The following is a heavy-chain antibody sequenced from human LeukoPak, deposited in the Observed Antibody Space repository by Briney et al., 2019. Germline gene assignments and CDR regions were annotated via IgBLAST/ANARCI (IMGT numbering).Heavy chain of an antibody. CDR2: ISGSGGTT. CDR3: AKAIDYGNQRAPANDY. V-gene: IGHV3-23*01. CDR1: GFTFSSYG. Sequence: GGSPRLSCAASGFTFSSYGMSWVRQAPGKGLEWVSGISGSGGTTYYADSVKGRFTISRDNSKNTLYLQMNRLRAEDTAVYYCAKAIDYGNQRAPANDYWGQGTLVTVSS. J-gene: IGHJ4*02. D-gene: IGHD4-17*01.